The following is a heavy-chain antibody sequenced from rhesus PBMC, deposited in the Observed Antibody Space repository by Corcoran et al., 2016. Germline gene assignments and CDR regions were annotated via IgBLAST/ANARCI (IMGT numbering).Heavy chain of an antibody. CDR2: IYGGSGST. Sequence: QVQLQESGPGLVKPSETLSLTCAVSGYSISSGYGWGWIRPPPGKGLEWIGKIYGGSGSTYYNPSLKSRVTVSNDTSKNQFSLKLRSVTAADTAVYYCAAGLVIYDAFDFWGQGLRVTVSS. J-gene: IGHJ3*01. CDR3: AAGLVIYDAFDF. CDR1: GYSISSGYG. D-gene: IGHD3-16*01. V-gene: IGHV4-127*01.